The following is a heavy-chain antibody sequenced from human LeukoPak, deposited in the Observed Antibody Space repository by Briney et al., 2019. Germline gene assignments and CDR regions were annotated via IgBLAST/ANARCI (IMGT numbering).Heavy chain of an antibody. CDR3: ADIGYRTNGVCFDY. D-gene: IGHD2-8*01. CDR1: GYTFTSYY. J-gene: IGHJ4*02. Sequence: ASVKVSCKAAGYTFTSYYMHWVRQAPGQGLEGMGIINPSGGSTSYAQKFQGRVTMTRDTSTSTVYMELSSLRAEDTAVYYCADIGYRTNGVCFDYWGQGTLVTVSS. CDR2: INPSGGST. V-gene: IGHV1-46*01.